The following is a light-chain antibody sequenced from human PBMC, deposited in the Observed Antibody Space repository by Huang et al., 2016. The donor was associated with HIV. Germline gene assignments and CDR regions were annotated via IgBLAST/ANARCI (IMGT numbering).Light chain of an antibody. V-gene: IGKV3-20*01. CDR2: GAS. CDR1: QNINNNF. J-gene: IGKJ1*01. CDR3: HQYGDSRGT. Sequence: EIVLTQSPGTLSLSPGERATLSCRARQNINNNFLAWYQQKPGRAPRLLISGASSRATGVPDRFSGSGSGTDFTLTISRLEPEDFAVYYCHQYGDSRGTFGQGTKVEIK.